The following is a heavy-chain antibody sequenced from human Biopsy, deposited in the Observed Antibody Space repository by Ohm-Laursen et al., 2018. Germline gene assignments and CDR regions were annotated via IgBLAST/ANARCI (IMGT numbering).Heavy chain of an antibody. D-gene: IGHD2-15*01. J-gene: IGHJ6*02. Sequence: SDTLSLTCTVSGGSFTGHYWTWIRQPPGKGLEWIGHISHTGYTSYKSSLKSRVTISLDTSRKHFSLRLTSLAAADTAVYYCVRMDCSGGSCHYYSYGMDVWGQGTTVTVSS. CDR2: ISHTGYT. CDR1: GGSFTGHY. CDR3: VRMDCSGGSCHYYSYGMDV. V-gene: IGHV4-59*07.